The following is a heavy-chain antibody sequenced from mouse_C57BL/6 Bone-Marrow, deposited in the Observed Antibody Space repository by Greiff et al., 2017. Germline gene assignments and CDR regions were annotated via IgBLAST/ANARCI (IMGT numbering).Heavy chain of an antibody. Sequence: EVKLVESGGGLVKPGGSLKLSCAASGFTFSSYAMSWVRQTPEKRLEWVATISDGGSYTYYPDNVEGRFTISRDNAKNNLYLQMSHLKSEDTAMYYCARKGSNSAWFAYWGQGTLVTVSA. J-gene: IGHJ3*01. CDR1: GFTFSSYA. V-gene: IGHV5-4*03. CDR2: ISDGGSYT. CDR3: ARKGSNSAWFAY. D-gene: IGHD2-5*01.